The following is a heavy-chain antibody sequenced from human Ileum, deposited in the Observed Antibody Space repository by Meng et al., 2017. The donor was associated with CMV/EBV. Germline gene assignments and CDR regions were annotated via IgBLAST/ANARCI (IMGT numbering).Heavy chain of an antibody. CDR2: TYYRSKWFN. J-gene: IGHJ4*02. Sequence: QVQLPQSGPGLVKTSQTLLLTCAISGDSVSSTTVTWNWIRQSPSRGLEWLGRTYYRSKWFNDYALSVRGRITINPDISKNQLSLQLNSVTPEDTAVYYCVRLTGNSWLDYWGRGTLVTVSS. CDR1: GDSVSSTTVT. V-gene: IGHV6-1*01. CDR3: VRLTGNSWLDY. D-gene: IGHD6-13*01.